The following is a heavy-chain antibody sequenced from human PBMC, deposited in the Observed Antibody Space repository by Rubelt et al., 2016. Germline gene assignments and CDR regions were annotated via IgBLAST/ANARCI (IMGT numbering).Heavy chain of an antibody. J-gene: IGHJ6*02. CDR1: GGTFSSYA. D-gene: IGHD1-14*01. V-gene: IGHV1-69*01. CDR2: IIPIFGTA. CDR3: AREGSIGPRNEYYYGMDV. Sequence: QVQLVQSGAEVKKPGSSVKVSCKASGGTFSSYAISWVRQAPGQGLEWMGGIIPIFGTANYAQKFQGRVTITADESTSTAYMELSSLRSEDTAVYYCAREGSIGPRNEYYYGMDVWGQGTTVTVS.